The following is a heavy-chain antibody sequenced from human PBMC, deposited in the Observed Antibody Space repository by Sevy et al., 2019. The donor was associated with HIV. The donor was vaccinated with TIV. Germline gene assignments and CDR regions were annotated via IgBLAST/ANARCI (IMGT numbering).Heavy chain of an antibody. D-gene: IGHD3-22*01. CDR2: ISRSGGRT. CDR3: AKEGLRPYDSSSYYAGPDAFHI. CDR1: GFTFSSYG. V-gene: IGHV3-23*01. J-gene: IGHJ3*02. Sequence: GGSLRLSCAASGFTFSSYGMSWVRQAPGKGLEWVSAISRSGGRTYYADSVKGRFTISRDNSKNMLYLQMNSLRAEDTAVHYCAKEGLRPYDSSSYYAGPDAFHIWGQGTMVTVSS.